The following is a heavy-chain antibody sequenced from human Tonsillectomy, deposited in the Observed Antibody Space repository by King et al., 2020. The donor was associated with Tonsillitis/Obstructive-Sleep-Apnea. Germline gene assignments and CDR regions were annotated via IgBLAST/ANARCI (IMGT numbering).Heavy chain of an antibody. CDR1: GFTFSSYG. V-gene: IGHV3-33*01. D-gene: IGHD1-26*01. Sequence: VQLVESGGGVVQPGRSLRLSCAASGFTFSSYGMHWVRQAPGKGLERVAFIWYDGSNKYYADSVKGRFTISRDNSKNTMYLQMNRLRAEDTAVYSCARVGVGATWGQGTLVAVSS. CDR3: ARVGVGAT. CDR2: IWYDGSNK. J-gene: IGHJ4*02.